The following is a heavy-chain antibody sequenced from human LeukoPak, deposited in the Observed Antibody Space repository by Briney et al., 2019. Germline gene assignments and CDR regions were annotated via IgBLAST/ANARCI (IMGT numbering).Heavy chain of an antibody. V-gene: IGHV1-69*06. D-gene: IGHD2-2*01. CDR2: LIPIFGTA. CDR3: AGVSGDIVVVPAAYYYYYGMDV. J-gene: IGHJ6*04. CDR1: GGTFSSYA. Sequence: GASVKVSCKASGGTFSSYAISWVRQAPGQGLEWMGGLIPIFGTANYAQKFQGRVTITADKSTSTAYMELSSLRSEDTAVYYCAGVSGDIVVVPAAYYYYYGMDVWGKGTTVTVSS.